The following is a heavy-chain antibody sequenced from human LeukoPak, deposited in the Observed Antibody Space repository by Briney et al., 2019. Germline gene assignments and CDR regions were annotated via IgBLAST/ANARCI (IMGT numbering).Heavy chain of an antibody. V-gene: IGHV3-23*01. Sequence: GGSLRLSCAASGFTFSSYGMSWVRQAPGKGLEWVSAISGSGGSTYYADSVKGRFTISRDNSKNTLYLQMNSLRAEDTAVYYCAKSLLRYFDWLAPHDYWGQGTLVTVSS. CDR2: ISGSGGST. CDR3: AKSLLRYFDWLAPHDY. CDR1: GFTFSSYG. J-gene: IGHJ4*02. D-gene: IGHD3-9*01.